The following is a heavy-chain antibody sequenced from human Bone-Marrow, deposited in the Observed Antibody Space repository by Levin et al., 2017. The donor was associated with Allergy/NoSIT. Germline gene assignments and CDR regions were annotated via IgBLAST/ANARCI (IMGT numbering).Heavy chain of an antibody. D-gene: IGHD3-10*01. CDR1: GYTFTSFG. J-gene: IGHJ6*03. V-gene: IGHV1-18*01. CDR2: ISVYNGDT. Sequence: ASVKVSCRASGYTFTSFGISWVRQAPGQGLEWMGGISVYNGDTKYAQNFQGRVTMTTDTSTTTVYMELRRLRSDDTAIYYFAGDHSPFTLVQGISGYYYYLDVWGKGTTVTVSS. CDR3: AGDHSPFTLVQGISGYYYYLDV.